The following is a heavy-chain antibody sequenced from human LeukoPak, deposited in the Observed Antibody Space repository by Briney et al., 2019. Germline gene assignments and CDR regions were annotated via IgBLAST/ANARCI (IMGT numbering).Heavy chain of an antibody. D-gene: IGHD6-6*01. CDR2: IYYSGST. Sequence: SETLSLTCTVYGDAISSYYWSWIRQPPGKGLEWIGYIYYSGSTNYNPSLKSRVTISVDTSKNQFSLKLSSVTAADTAVYYCARAPRTPESLPARWYFDLWGRGTLVTASS. CDR3: ARAPRTPESLPARWYFDL. CDR1: GDAISSYY. V-gene: IGHV4-59*01. J-gene: IGHJ2*01.